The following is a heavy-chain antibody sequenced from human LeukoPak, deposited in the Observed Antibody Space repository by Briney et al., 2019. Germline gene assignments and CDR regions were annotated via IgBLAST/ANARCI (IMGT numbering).Heavy chain of an antibody. V-gene: IGHV4-39*01. D-gene: IGHD3-10*01. Sequence: SETLSLTCTVSGGSITSSGSYWGWIRQPPGEGLEWIASVFYSGSTYYNPSLKSRVTISVDTSKNQFSLRLSSVTAADTAVYYCARRNYYGSGSYYAWGQGALVAVSS. CDR2: VFYSGST. J-gene: IGHJ5*02. CDR3: ARRNYYGSGSYYA. CDR1: GGSITSSGSY.